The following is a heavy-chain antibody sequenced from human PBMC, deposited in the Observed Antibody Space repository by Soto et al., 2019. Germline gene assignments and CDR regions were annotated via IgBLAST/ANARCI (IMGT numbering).Heavy chain of an antibody. CDR1: GFTFSNSC. CDR2: INGDGTTI. D-gene: IGHD4-17*01. CDR3: ARNPRMTTVTTSFQH. Sequence: GGSLRLSCAASGFTFSNSCMHWVRQTPGKGLDWVSHINGDGTTINYADSVKGRFTISRDNAKNTLYLQMNSLRAEDTAVYYCARNPRMTTVTTSFQHWGQGTLVTVSS. J-gene: IGHJ1*01. V-gene: IGHV3-74*01.